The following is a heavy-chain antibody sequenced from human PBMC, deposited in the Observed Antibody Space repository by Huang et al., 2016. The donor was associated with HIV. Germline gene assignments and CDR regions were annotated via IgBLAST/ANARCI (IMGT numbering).Heavy chain of an antibody. V-gene: IGHV3-30*04. J-gene: IGHJ4*02. Sequence: QVQLVESGGGLVQPGRSLRLSFLASGFTFENYAMHWVRPGPGEGREWVAVISYDENNKSDADSVKCRVTISRDNFKNTLYLERNRLRLEDTAVYYCATGYCSGGSCPLDYWGQGTLVTVHS. CDR1: GFTFENYA. D-gene: IGHD2-15*01. CDR3: ATGYCSGGSCPLDY. CDR2: ISYDENNK.